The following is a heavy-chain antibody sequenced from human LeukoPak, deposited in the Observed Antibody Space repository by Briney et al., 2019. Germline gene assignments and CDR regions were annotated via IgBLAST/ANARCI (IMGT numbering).Heavy chain of an antibody. J-gene: IGHJ3*01. V-gene: IGHV1-2*02. D-gene: IGHD2-15*01. CDR3: ARRSKLVVPVPKDDAFDL. CDR1: GYTFTGFY. CDR2: INPKSGGT. Sequence: ASVKVSCKASGYTFTGFYMQWVRQAPGQGLEWRGWINPKSGGTNYAQKFQGRVTMTRDTSISTGYMELSGLTSDDTAVYYCARRSKLVVPVPKDDAFDLWGQGTSVTVSS.